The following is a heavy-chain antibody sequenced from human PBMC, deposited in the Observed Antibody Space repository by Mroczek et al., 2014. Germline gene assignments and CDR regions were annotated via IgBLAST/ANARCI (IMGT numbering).Heavy chain of an antibody. CDR2: IIPILGIA. V-gene: IGHV1-69*02. J-gene: IGHJ6*02. CDR3: ARGFGDYSGYYGMDV. D-gene: IGHD3-10*01. Sequence: QVQLVQSGAEVKKPGSSVKVSCKASGGTFSSYTISWVRQAPGQGLEWMGRIIPILGIANYAQKFQGRVTITADKSTSTAYMELSSLRSEDTAVYYCARGFGDYSGYYGMDVWGQGTTVTVSS. CDR1: GGTFSSYT.